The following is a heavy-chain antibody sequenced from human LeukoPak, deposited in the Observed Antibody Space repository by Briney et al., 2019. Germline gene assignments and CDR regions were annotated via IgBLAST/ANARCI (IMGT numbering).Heavy chain of an antibody. V-gene: IGHV3-74*01. Sequence: GGSLRLSCEASGFTFSNCWMHWVRQPPGKGLMWVSQISTDGSQTFYADSVKGRFTISRDNAKNTLFLQMDSLRPEDTAVYYCVRSLRSADFWGQGTLVTVSS. CDR3: VRSLRSADF. CDR2: ISTDGSQT. J-gene: IGHJ4*02. CDR1: GFTFSNCW.